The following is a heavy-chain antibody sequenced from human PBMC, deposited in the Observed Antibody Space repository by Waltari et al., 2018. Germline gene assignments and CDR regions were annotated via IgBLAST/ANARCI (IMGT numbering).Heavy chain of an antibody. CDR2: ISYDGSNK. Sequence: QVQLVESGGGVVQPGRSLRLSCAASGFTFSSYAMHWVRQAPGKGLEWVAVISYDGSNKDYADSVKGRFTISRNNSKNTLYLQMNSLRAEDTAVYYCARGGSYYEFDYWGQGTLVTVSS. J-gene: IGHJ4*02. D-gene: IGHD1-26*01. CDR1: GFTFSSYA. V-gene: IGHV3-30-3*01. CDR3: ARGGSYYEFDY.